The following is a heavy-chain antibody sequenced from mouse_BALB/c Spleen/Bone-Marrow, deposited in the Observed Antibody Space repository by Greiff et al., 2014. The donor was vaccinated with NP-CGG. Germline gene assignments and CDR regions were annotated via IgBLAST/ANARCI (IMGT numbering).Heavy chain of an antibody. CDR2: IDPANGNT. J-gene: IGHJ3*01. CDR1: GFNIKDTY. V-gene: IGHV14-3*02. CDR3: ARGGLLWYPWFAY. D-gene: IGHD2-1*01. Sequence: VQLQQPGAELVKPGASVKLSCTASGFNIKDTYMHWVKQRPEQGLEWIGRIDPANGNTKYDPKFQGKATITADTSSNTAYLQLSSLTSEDTAVYYCARGGLLWYPWFAYWGQGTLVTVSA.